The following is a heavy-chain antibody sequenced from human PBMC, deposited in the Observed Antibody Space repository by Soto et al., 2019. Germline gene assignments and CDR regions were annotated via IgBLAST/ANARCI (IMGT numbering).Heavy chain of an antibody. CDR3: ASLNSVRYNRNNVHWYFDL. CDR2: IRQDGSEK. J-gene: IGHJ2*01. Sequence: EVQLVESGGGLVQPGGSLRLSCAASRFTFSSYWMSWVRQAPRKGLEWVANIRQDGSEKYYVDSVKGRFTISRDNAKNSLYLQMNSLRAEDTAVYYLASLNSVRYNRNNVHWYFDLWGRGTLGTVSS. CDR1: RFTFSSYW. D-gene: IGHD5-12*01. V-gene: IGHV3-7*01.